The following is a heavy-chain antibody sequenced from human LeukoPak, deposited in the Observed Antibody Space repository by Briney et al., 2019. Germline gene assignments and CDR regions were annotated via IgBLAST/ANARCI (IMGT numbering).Heavy chain of an antibody. V-gene: IGHV4-31*03. D-gene: IGHD3-22*01. J-gene: IGHJ4*02. Sequence: SETLSLTCTVSGGSISSGGYYWSWIRQHPGKGLEWIGHIYYSGSTYYNPSLKSRVTISVDTSKNQFSLKLSSVTAADTAVYYCARGSPDYYDSSGYYGYWGQGTLVTVSS. CDR2: IYYSGST. CDR3: ARGSPDYYDSSGYYGY. CDR1: GGSISSGGYY.